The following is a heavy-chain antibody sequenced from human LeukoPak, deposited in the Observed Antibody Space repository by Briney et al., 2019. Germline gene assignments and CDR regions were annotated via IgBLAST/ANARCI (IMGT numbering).Heavy chain of an antibody. CDR1: GFTFSSYS. J-gene: IGHJ5*02. V-gene: IGHV3-21*01. Sequence: GGSLRLSCAASGFTFSSYSMNWVRQAPGKGLEWVSSISSSSSYIYYADSVKGRFTISRDNAKNSLYLQMNSLRAEDTAVYYCARDDLWFGESWSWFDPWGQGTLVTVSP. CDR3: ARDDLWFGESWSWFDP. CDR2: ISSSSSYI. D-gene: IGHD3-10*01.